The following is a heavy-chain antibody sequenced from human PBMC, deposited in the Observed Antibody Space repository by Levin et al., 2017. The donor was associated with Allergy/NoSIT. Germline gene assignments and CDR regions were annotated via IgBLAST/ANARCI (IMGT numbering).Heavy chain of an antibody. J-gene: IGHJ4*02. V-gene: IGHV4-31*03. D-gene: IGHD5-24*01. Sequence: SQTLSLTCTVSGGSISSGGYYWTWIRQHPGKGLEWIGYIYYSGSTYYNPSLKSRVTISVDTSKNQFSLKLSSVTAADTAVYYCARSREGYNLGDSWGQGTLVTVSS. CDR1: GGSISSGGYY. CDR3: ARSREGYNLGDS. CDR2: IYYSGST.